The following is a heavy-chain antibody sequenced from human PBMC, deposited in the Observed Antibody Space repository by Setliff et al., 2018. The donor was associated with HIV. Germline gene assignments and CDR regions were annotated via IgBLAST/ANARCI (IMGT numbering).Heavy chain of an antibody. D-gene: IGHD3-3*01. CDR1: GDSVSSRKYY. CDR2: VYFNGIT. V-gene: IGHV4-39*01. Sequence: PSETLSLTCSVSGDSVSSRKYYWGWIRQSPGKGLEWIGSVYFNGITHDNSSLKSRVTTSVDTSENQFFLHLSSVTAADTAIYYCVTVVQDDLGVALFDYWGQGALGTVSS. CDR3: VTVVQDDLGVALFDY. J-gene: IGHJ4*02.